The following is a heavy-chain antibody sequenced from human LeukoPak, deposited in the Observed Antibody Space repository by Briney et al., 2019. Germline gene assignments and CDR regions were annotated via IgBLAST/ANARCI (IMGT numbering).Heavy chain of an antibody. CDR1: GGSISSYY. Sequence: SETLSLTCTVSGGSISSYYWSWIRQPPGKGLEWIGYIYYSGSTNYNPSLKSRVTISVDTSKNQFSLKLSSVTAADTAVYYCARDLVYYYGSESYYGGGWFDPWGQGTLVTVSS. V-gene: IGHV4-59*12. CDR3: ARDLVYYYGSESYYGGGWFDP. CDR2: IYYSGST. D-gene: IGHD3-10*01. J-gene: IGHJ5*02.